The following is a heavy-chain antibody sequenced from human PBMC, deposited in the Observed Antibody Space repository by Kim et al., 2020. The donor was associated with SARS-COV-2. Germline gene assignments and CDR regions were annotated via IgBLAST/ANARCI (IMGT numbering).Heavy chain of an antibody. CDR1: GFTFSSYG. CDR2: ISYDGSNK. CDR3: AKAGDIVVVPAALRLLDV. Sequence: GGSLRLSCAASGFTFSSYGMHWVRQAPGKGLEWVAVISYDGSNKYYADSVKGRFTISRDNSKNTLYLQMNSLRAEDTAVYYCAKAGDIVVVPAALRLLDVWGQGTTVTVSS. J-gene: IGHJ6*02. D-gene: IGHD2-2*01. V-gene: IGHV3-30*18.